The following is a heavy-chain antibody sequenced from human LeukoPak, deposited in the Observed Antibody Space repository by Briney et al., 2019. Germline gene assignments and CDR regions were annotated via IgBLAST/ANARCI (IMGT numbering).Heavy chain of an antibody. Sequence: SETLSLTCTVSGGSISSYYWSWIRQPPGKGLEWIGYIYYSGSTNYNPSLKSRVTISVDTSKNQFSLKLSSVTAADTAVYYCASGKYYDFWSGYLYGGDAFDIWGQGTMVTVSS. V-gene: IGHV4-59*08. D-gene: IGHD3-3*01. J-gene: IGHJ3*02. CDR2: IYYSGST. CDR1: GGSISSYY. CDR3: ASGKYYDFWSGYLYGGDAFDI.